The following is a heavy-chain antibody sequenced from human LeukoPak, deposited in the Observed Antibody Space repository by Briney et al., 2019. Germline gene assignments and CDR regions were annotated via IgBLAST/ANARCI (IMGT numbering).Heavy chain of an antibody. CDR2: IKKGGSET. Sequence: GGSLRLSFGASGFPFSSSWMSWVRQAPGKGLEWVVNIKKGGSETYDVDSVKGRFTISRDNAKNSLYLQMNSQRAEDTAIYYCARGRYSSTTYYFDSWGQGTLVTVSS. V-gene: IGHV3-7*03. J-gene: IGHJ4*02. D-gene: IGHD6-13*01. CDR1: GFPFSSSW. CDR3: ARGRYSSTTYYFDS.